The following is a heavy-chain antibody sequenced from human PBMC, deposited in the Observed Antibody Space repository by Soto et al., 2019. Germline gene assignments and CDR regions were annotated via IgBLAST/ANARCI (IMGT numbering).Heavy chain of an antibody. CDR3: ARGGGLEWLLYYYFDY. D-gene: IGHD3-3*01. Sequence: EVQLVESGGGLVQPGGSLRLSCAASGFTFSSYWMSWVRQAPGKGLEWVANIKHDGSEKYYVDSVKGRFTISRDNAKNSLYLQMDSLRAEDTAVYYCARGGGLEWLLYYYFDYWGQGTLVTVSS. CDR2: IKHDGSEK. J-gene: IGHJ4*02. V-gene: IGHV3-7*01. CDR1: GFTFSSYW.